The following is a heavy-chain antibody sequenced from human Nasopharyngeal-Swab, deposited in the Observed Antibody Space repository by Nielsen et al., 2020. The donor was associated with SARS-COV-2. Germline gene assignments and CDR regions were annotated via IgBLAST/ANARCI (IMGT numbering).Heavy chain of an antibody. J-gene: IGHJ3*01. CDR2: IHPSGGST. Sequence: ASVKVSCKSSGYTFTNYYIHWVRQAPGQGLEWVGIIHPSGGSTTYAQKFQGRVTITTDTSTSTVYMELSSLRSDDTAIYYCVRDLGEHHSNLGSFYADAYDFWGQGTMVTVSS. V-gene: IGHV1-46*01. CDR3: VRDLGEHHSNLGSFYADAYDF. CDR1: GYTFTNYY. D-gene: IGHD3-10*01.